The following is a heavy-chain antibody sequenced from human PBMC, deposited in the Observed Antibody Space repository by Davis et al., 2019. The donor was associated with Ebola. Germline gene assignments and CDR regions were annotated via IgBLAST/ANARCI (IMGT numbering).Heavy chain of an antibody. CDR3: ARDDYGGNSIDY. J-gene: IGHJ4*02. V-gene: IGHV3-48*04. Sequence: GESLKISCAASGFTFSSYAMSWVRQAPGKGLEWVSYISSSGSTIYYADSVKGRFTISRDNAKNSLYLQMNSLRAEDTAVYYCARDDYGGNSIDYWGQGTLVTVSS. D-gene: IGHD4-23*01. CDR2: ISSSGSTI. CDR1: GFTFSSYA.